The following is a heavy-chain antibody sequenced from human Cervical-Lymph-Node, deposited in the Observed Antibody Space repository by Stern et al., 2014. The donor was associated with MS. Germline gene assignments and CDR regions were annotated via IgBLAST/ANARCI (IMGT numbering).Heavy chain of an antibody. D-gene: IGHD4-17*01. CDR1: GGSISSGDYY. V-gene: IGHV4-30-4*01. J-gene: IGHJ4*02. CDR3: AREYFYGMWFDY. Sequence: QLQLQESGPGLVKPSQTLSLTCTVSGGSISSGDYYWSWIRQPPGKGLEWIGYIYYSGSTYYKPSLTRRVTISVDTSKNQLSLKLSSVTAADTAVYYCAREYFYGMWFDYWCQGTLVTVSS. CDR2: IYYSGST.